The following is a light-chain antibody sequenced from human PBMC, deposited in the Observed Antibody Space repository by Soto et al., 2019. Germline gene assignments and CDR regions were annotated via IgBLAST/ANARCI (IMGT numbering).Light chain of an antibody. V-gene: IGKV3-20*01. Sequence: ENVLTQSPVTLSLSPGEGVTLSCRASQYVGKNYLAWYQLTSGQAPRLLIHGASNRATGIPGRFSGSGSGTDFTLTISRLEPEDFVAYFCQQYATDPLTFGGGTKLEIK. CDR3: QQYATDPLT. CDR2: GAS. CDR1: QYVGKNY. J-gene: IGKJ4*01.